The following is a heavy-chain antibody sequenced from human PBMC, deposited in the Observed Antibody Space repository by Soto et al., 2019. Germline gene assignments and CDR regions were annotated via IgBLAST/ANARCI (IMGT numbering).Heavy chain of an antibody. CDR1: GESFNGYY. Sequence: SETLSLTCTAYGESFNGYYWSWIRQPPGKGLEWIGEIHHSGSTNYDPSLKSRVTFSIDTSKRQFSLKVRSVTAADTAVYYCARGKRGSSWYRGEEKYYYYGMDVWGQGTPVTVSS. J-gene: IGHJ6*02. CDR3: ARGKRGSSWYRGEEKYYYYGMDV. V-gene: IGHV4-34*01. CDR2: IHHSGST. D-gene: IGHD6-13*01.